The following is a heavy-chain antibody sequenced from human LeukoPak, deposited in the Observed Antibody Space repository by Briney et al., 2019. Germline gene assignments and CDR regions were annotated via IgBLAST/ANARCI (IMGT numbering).Heavy chain of an antibody. Sequence: SQTLSLTCTVSGGSISSGGYYWSWIRQHPGKGLEWIGYIYYSGSTYYNPSLKSRVTISVDTSKNQFSLKLSSVTAADTAVYYCARAWGIQLWLPYYFDYWGQGTLVTVSS. CDR3: ARAWGIQLWLPYYFDY. CDR1: GGSISSGGYY. V-gene: IGHV4-31*03. J-gene: IGHJ4*02. CDR2: IYYSGST. D-gene: IGHD5-18*01.